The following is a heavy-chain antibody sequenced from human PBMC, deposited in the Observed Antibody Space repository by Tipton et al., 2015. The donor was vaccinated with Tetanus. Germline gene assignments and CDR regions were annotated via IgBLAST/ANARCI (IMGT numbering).Heavy chain of an antibody. CDR1: GGSFSDGAYY. D-gene: IGHD6-13*01. J-gene: IGHJ4*02. V-gene: IGHV4-31*03. Sequence: TLSLTCTVSGGSFSDGAYYWSWIRQHPGKGLEWIGCIYYSGSTIYNPSLKSRVTVSVDTTKKRISLRLASLMAADTAVYFCARSIAAAAVWPYDFWGQGTLVTVTS. CDR2: IYYSGST. CDR3: ARSIAAAAVWPYDF.